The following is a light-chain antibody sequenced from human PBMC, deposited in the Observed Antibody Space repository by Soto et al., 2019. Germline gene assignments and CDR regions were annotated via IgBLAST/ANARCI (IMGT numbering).Light chain of an antibody. CDR1: SSDVGGYKY. Sequence: QSALTQPASVSGSPGQSITISCTGTSSDVGGYKYVSWYQQHPDKAPKLMIYEVTNRPSGVSNRCSGSKSGNTASLTISGLQAEDEADYYCSSFTSSNTWVFGGGTKLTVL. V-gene: IGLV2-14*01. J-gene: IGLJ3*02. CDR2: EVT. CDR3: SSFTSSNTWV.